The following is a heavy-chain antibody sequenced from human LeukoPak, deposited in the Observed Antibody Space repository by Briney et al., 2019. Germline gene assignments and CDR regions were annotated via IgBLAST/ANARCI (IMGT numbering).Heavy chain of an antibody. CDR2: IYYSGST. CDR1: GGSISSGGYY. CDR3: ARGGRKYYYDSSGYHFDY. J-gene: IGHJ4*02. Sequence: PSETLSLTCTVSGGSISSGGYYWSWIRQHPGKGLEWIGYIYYSGSTYYNPSLKSRVTISVDTSKNQFSLKLSSVTAADTAVYYCARGGRKYYYDSSGYHFDYWGQGTLVTVSS. D-gene: IGHD3-22*01. V-gene: IGHV4-31*03.